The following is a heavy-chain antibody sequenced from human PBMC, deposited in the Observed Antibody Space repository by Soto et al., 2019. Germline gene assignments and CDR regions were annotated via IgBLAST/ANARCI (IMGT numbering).Heavy chain of an antibody. V-gene: IGHV3-66*01. D-gene: IGHD3-10*01. Sequence: EVQLVESGGGLVQPGGSLRLSCAASGFTVSSNYMCWVRQAPGKGLEWVSVIYSGGSTYYADSVKGRFTISRDNSKNTLYLQMNSLRAEDTAVYYCARAGGAMVRGVFDYWGQGTLVSVSS. CDR3: ARAGGAMVRGVFDY. CDR2: IYSGGST. J-gene: IGHJ4*02. CDR1: GFTVSSNY.